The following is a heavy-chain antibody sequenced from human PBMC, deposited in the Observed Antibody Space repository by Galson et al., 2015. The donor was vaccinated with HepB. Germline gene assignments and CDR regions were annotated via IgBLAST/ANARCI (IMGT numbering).Heavy chain of an antibody. V-gene: IGHV1-46*01. Sequence: SVTVSCKASGYTFTSYCMHWVRQAPGQELEWMGIINPSGGSTSYAQKFQGRVTMTRDTSTSTVYMELSSLRSEDTAVYYCAREQYYYDSSGYYPRPEVFDYWGQGTLVTVSS. CDR1: GYTFTSYC. CDR3: AREQYYYDSSGYYPRPEVFDY. CDR2: INPSGGST. D-gene: IGHD3-22*01. J-gene: IGHJ4*02.